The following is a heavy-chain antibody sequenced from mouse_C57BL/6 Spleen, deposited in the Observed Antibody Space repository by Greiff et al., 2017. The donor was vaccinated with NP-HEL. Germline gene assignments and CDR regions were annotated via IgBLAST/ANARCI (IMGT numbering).Heavy chain of an antibody. D-gene: IGHD2-4*01. CDR1: GYTFTSYW. CDR2: IYPGSGST. Sequence: VQLQQPGAELVKPGASVKMSCKASGYTFTSYWITWVKQRPGQGLEWIGDIYPGSGSTNYNEKFKSKATLTVDTSSSTAYMQLSSLTSEDSAVYCCANYDYPYYYAMDYWGQGTSVTVSS. CDR3: ANYDYPYYYAMDY. V-gene: IGHV1-55*01. J-gene: IGHJ4*01.